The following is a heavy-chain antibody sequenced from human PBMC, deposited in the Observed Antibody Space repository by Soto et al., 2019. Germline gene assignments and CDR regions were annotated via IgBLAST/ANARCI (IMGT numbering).Heavy chain of an antibody. J-gene: IGHJ3*02. CDR2: IYYSGST. V-gene: IGHV4-61*01. CDR3: ARDSPTSGWYIERAFDI. D-gene: IGHD6-19*01. Sequence: SETLSLTCTVSGGSVSSGSYYWSWIRQPPGKGLEWIGYIYYSGSTNYNPSLKSRVTISVDTSKNQFSLKLSSVTAADTAVYYCARDSPTSGWYIERAFDIWGQGTMVTVSS. CDR1: GGSVSSGSYY.